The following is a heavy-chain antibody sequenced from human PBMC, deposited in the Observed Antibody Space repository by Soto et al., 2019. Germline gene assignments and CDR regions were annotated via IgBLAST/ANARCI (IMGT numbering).Heavy chain of an antibody. J-gene: IGHJ6*02. CDR2: IYPGDSDT. Sequence: GESLKISCKGSGYSFTSYWIGWVRQMPGKGLESMGIIYPGDSDTRYSPSFQGQVTISADKSISTAYLQWSSLKASDTAMYYCARPAAAGKYYYGMDVWGQGTTVTVSS. V-gene: IGHV5-51*01. CDR1: GYSFTSYW. CDR3: ARPAAAGKYYYGMDV. D-gene: IGHD6-13*01.